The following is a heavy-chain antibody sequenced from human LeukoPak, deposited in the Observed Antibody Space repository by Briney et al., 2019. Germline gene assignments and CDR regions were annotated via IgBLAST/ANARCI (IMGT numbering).Heavy chain of an antibody. CDR3: SRENGAFSPLGY. J-gene: IGHJ4*02. Sequence: SGTLSLTCGVSGGSISNTNRWSWVSQPPGQGLEWIGEISLTGLTHYNPSLESRVTVSLDKSKTQHSHNLTSVTAADTAVYYCSRENGAFSPLGYWGPGTLVTVLS. V-gene: IGHV4-4*02. CDR1: GGSISNTNR. D-gene: IGHD2-8*01. CDR2: ISLTGLT.